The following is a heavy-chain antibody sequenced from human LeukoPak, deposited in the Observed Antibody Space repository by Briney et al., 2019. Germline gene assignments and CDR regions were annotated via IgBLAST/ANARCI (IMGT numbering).Heavy chain of an antibody. D-gene: IGHD4-11*01. J-gene: IGHJ4*02. CDR1: GYTFTGYY. Sequence: ASVKVSCKASGYTFTGYYMHWVRQAPGQGLECMGRINPNSGGTNYAQKFQGRVTMTRDTSISTAYMELSRLRSDDTAVYYCARPTKHDYSKPLDYWGQGTLVTVSS. V-gene: IGHV1-2*06. CDR3: ARPTKHDYSKPLDY. CDR2: INPNSGGT.